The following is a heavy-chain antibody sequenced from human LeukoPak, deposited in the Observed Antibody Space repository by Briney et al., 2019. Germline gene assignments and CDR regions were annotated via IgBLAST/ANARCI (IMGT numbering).Heavy chain of an antibody. CDR3: ARRYSGYDFGY. CDR2: INPSGGST. D-gene: IGHD5-12*01. Sequence: ASVKDSCKASGYTFTVYNIHWVRQAPGQGLEWMGRINPSGGSTIYAQKFQGRVTMTSDTSTTTVYMEMNSLRPEDTAVYSCARRYSGYDFGYWGQGTLVTVSS. CDR1: GYTFTVYN. J-gene: IGHJ4*02. V-gene: IGHV1-46*01.